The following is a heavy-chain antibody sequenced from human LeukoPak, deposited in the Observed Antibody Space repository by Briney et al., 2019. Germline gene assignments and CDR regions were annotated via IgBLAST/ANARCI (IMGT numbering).Heavy chain of an antibody. J-gene: IGHJ4*02. V-gene: IGHV3-23*01. CDR3: PKEEGIRHCSEGVCMEGYYFDY. CDR1: GFNFNMFA. D-gene: IGHD2-8*01. CDR2: LSRGGGTT. Sequence: GSLRLSCTGSGFNFNMFAMNWVRQAPGQGLDWVSGLSRGGGTTNYADSVKGRFTIYRDKSKNMVFLQMNSLRPEDTAVYFCPKEEGIRHCSEGVCMEGYYFDYWGQGSLVTVSS.